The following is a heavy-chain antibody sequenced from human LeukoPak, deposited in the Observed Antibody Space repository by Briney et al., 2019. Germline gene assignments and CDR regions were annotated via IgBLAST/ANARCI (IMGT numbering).Heavy chain of an antibody. Sequence: GGSLRLSCAASGFTFSSYSMNWVRQAPGKGLEWVSSISSSSSYIYYADSVKGRFTISRDNAKNSLYLQMSSLRAEDTAVYYCARDFQYYYDSSGYDYWGQGTLVTVSS. V-gene: IGHV3-21*01. J-gene: IGHJ4*02. CDR3: ARDFQYYYDSSGYDY. D-gene: IGHD3-22*01. CDR2: ISSSSSYI. CDR1: GFTFSSYS.